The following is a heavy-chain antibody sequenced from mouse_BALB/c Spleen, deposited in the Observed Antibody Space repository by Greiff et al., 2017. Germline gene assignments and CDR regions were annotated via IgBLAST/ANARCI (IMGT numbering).Heavy chain of an antibody. D-gene: IGHD2-14*01. CDR1: GFTFSDYY. CDR2: ISDGGSYT. V-gene: IGHV5-4*02. CDR3: ARGGNYRYEAWFAY. J-gene: IGHJ3*01. Sequence: EVMLVESGGGLVKPGGSLKLSCAASGFTFSDYYMYWVRQTPEKRLEWVATISDGGSYTYYPDSVKGRFTISRDNAKNNLYLQMSSLKSEDTAMYYCARGGNYRYEAWFAYWGQGTLVTVSA.